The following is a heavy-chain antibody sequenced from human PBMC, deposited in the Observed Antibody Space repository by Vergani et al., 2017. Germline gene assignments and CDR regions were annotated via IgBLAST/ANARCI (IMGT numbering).Heavy chain of an antibody. CDR3: ARDGGMATITYY. J-gene: IGHJ4*02. CDR2: ISASGGST. D-gene: IGHD5-24*01. CDR1: GFTFTSYG. V-gene: IGHV3-23*01. Sequence: EVQLLESGGGLVQPGESLRLSCTVSGFTFTSYGISWVRQAPGKGLEWVSGISASGGSTYYTDSVKGRFIISRDISKNTLYLQMNSLRAEDTAVYYCARDGGMATITYYWGQGTLVTVSS.